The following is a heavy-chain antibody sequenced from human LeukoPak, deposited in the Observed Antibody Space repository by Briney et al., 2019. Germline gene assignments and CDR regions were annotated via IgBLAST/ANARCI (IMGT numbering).Heavy chain of an antibody. CDR3: ARTQYSRTWYFDS. J-gene: IGHJ4*02. CDR1: GFTFSSYG. Sequence: GGSLRLSCAASGFTFSSYGMHWVRQAPGKGLEWVAVISYDGSNKYYADSVKGRFTISRDNSKNMVYLQMNSLSAEDTAVYYCARTQYSRTWYFDSWGQGTLVSVSS. V-gene: IGHV3-30*03. CDR2: ISYDGSNK. D-gene: IGHD6-13*01.